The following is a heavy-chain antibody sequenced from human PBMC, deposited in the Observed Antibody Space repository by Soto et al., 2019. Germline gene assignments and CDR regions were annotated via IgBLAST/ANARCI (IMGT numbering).Heavy chain of an antibody. J-gene: IGHJ4*02. CDR3: ARGYSSGWAYPFDD. V-gene: IGHV1-69*13. Sequence: GASVKVSCKASGDTFSSYAISWVRQAPGQGLEWMGGIIPIIGTANYAQKFQGRVTITADESTSKAYMELSSLRSEDTAVYYCARGYSSGWAYPFDDWGQGTLVTVSS. CDR2: IIPIIGTA. D-gene: IGHD6-19*01. CDR1: GDTFSSYA.